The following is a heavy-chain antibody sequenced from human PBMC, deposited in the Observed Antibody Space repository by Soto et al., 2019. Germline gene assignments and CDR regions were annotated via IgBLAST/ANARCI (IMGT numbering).Heavy chain of an antibody. CDR3: ASSKGLGIDYYYYGMDV. CDR1: GGTFSSYA. V-gene: IGHV1-69*01. Sequence: QVQLVQSGAEVKKPGSSVKVSCKASGGTFSSYAISWVRQAPGQGLEWMGGIIPIFGTANYAQKFQGRVTITADESTSTAYMEQSSLRSEETAVYYCASSKGLGIDYYYYGMDVWGQGTTVTVSS. D-gene: IGHD2-21*01. J-gene: IGHJ6*02. CDR2: IIPIFGTA.